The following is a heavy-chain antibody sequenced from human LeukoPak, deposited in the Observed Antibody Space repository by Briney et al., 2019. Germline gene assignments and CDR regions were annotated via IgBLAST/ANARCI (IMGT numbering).Heavy chain of an antibody. V-gene: IGHV1-69*02. D-gene: IGHD5-18*01. J-gene: IGHJ6*03. CDR3: AAWVDTAMEEDYYYYMDL. CDR2: IIPILGIA. CDR1: GGTFSSYT. Sequence: ASVKVSCKASGGTFSSYTISWVRQAPGQGLEWMGRIIPILGIANYAQKFQGRVTITADKSTSTAYMELSSLRSEDTAVYYCAAWVDTAMEEDYYYYMDLWGKGTTVTVSS.